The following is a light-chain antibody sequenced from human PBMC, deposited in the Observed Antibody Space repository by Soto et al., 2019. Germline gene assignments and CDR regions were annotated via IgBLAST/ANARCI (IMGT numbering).Light chain of an antibody. J-gene: IGKJ1*01. CDR1: QTISSW. V-gene: IGKV1-5*03. CDR3: QQYNSYSEA. Sequence: DIQMTQSPSTLSGSVGDRVTITGRASQTISSWLAWYQQKPGKAPKLLIYKASTLKSGVPSRFRGSGSGTGLSVTISSLQPDDFATYYCQQYNSYSEALGQRAQVDI. CDR2: KAS.